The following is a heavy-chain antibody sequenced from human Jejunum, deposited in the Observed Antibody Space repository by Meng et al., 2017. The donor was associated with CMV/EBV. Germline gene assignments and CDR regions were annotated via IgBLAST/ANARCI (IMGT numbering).Heavy chain of an antibody. CDR3: ARDRGNFLLPF. CDR2: IFGGTGKT. Sequence: SCKASGYTCTSYAIFWVRQAPGQSLEWLGWIFGGTGKTSYSETFQDRLTITRDTSATTVYMELTRLTSEDTAVYFCARDRGNFLLPFWGQGTLVTVSS. D-gene: IGHD1-7*01. J-gene: IGHJ4*02. CDR1: GYTCTSYA. V-gene: IGHV1-3*01.